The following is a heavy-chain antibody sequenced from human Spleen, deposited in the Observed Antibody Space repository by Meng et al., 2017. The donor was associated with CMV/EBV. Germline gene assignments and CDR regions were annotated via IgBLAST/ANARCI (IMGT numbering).Heavy chain of an antibody. J-gene: IGHJ4*02. CDR2: IHFSGSA. CDR3: ATAYDILTGNDY. Sequence: VQLQESGPGMVKPSETLSLTCTVSGVSISSGDDYWSWIRQPPGKGLEWIGYIHFSGSAYYNPSLKSRVTISVDTSKNQFSLKVRSVTAADTSVFKRATAYDILTGNDYWGQGTLVTVSS. CDR1: GVSISSGDDY. V-gene: IGHV4-30-4*08. D-gene: IGHD3-9*01.